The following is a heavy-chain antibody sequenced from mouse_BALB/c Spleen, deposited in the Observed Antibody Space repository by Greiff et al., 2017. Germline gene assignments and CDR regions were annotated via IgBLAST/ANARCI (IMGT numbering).Heavy chain of an antibody. D-gene: IGHD2-10*01. CDR2: INPSTGYT. CDR3: ARSYYGNYEAMDY. CDR1: GYTFTSYW. J-gene: IGHJ4*01. V-gene: IGHV1-7*01. Sequence: QVQLKESGAELAKPGASVKMSCKASGYTFTSYWMHWVKQRPGQGLEWIGYINPSTGYTEYNQKFKDKATLTADKSSSTAYMQLSSLTSEDSAVYYCARSYYGNYEAMDYWGQGTSVTVSS.